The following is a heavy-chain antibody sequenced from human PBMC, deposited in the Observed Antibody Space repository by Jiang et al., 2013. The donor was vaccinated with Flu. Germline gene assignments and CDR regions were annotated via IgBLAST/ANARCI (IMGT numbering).Heavy chain of an antibody. CDR3: ARRGSRGSGSYFWFDP. CDR2: IYPGDSDT. Sequence: VQLVESGAEVRKPGESLKISCKGSGYSFTNYWIAWVRQMPGKGLEWMGIIYPGDSDTRYSPSFQGQVTISADKSISTAYLQWSSLKASDTAMYYCARRGSRGSGSYFWFDPWGQGTLVTV. J-gene: IGHJ5*02. V-gene: IGHV5-51*01. CDR1: GYSFTNYW. D-gene: IGHD3-10*01.